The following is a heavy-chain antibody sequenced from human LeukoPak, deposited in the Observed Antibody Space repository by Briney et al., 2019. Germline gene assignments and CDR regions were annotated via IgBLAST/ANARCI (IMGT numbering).Heavy chain of an antibody. J-gene: IGHJ6*03. Sequence: DPSETLSLTCAVYGGSFSGYYWSWIRQPPGKGLEWIGEINHRGSTNYNPSLKSRVTISVDTSKNQFSLKLSSVTAADTAVYYCARRVGRWFGERAYYYNYMDVWDKGTMVTISS. CDR3: ARRVGRWFGERAYYYNYMDV. D-gene: IGHD3-10*01. CDR2: INHRGST. CDR1: GGSFSGYY. V-gene: IGHV4-34*01.